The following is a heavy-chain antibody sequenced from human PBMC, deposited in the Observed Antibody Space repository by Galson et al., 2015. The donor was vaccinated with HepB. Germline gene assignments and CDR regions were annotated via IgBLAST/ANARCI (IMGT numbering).Heavy chain of an antibody. V-gene: IGHV5-51*01. CDR1: GYSFTSYW. CDR3: ARLVIVVVPAAPKGWFDP. Sequence: SGAEVKKPGESLKISCKGSGYSFTSYWIGWVRQMPGKGLEWMGIIYPGDSDTRYSPSFQGQVTISADKSISTAYLQWSSLKASDTAMYYCARLVIVVVPAAPKGWFDPWGQGTLVTVSS. CDR2: IYPGDSDT. J-gene: IGHJ5*02. D-gene: IGHD2-2*01.